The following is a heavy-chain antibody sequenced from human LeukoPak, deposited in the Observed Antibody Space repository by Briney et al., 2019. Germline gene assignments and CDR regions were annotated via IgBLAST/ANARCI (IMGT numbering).Heavy chain of an antibody. CDR2: ISSSGSTI. J-gene: IGHJ4*02. D-gene: IGHD3-22*01. Sequence: PGGSLRLSCAASGFTLSSYEMNWVRQAPGKGLEWVSYISSSGSTIYYADSVKGRFTISRDNAKNSLYLQMNSLRAEDTAVYYCARVQMIDRNYFDYWGQGPLVTVSS. CDR1: GFTLSSYE. CDR3: ARVQMIDRNYFDY. V-gene: IGHV3-48*03.